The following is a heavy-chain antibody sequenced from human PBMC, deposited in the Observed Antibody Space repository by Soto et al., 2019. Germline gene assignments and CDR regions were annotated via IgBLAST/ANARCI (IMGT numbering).Heavy chain of an antibody. CDR3: TREAGY. D-gene: IGHD6-25*01. CDR1: GGSVSSGGFY. V-gene: IGHV4-31*03. J-gene: IGHJ4*02. CDR2: MYNDGRT. Sequence: QVRLQESGPGLVKPSQTLSLTCTVSGGSVSSGGFYWNWIRQHPGKGLEWIGYMYNDGRTEYNPSLKRRVSISVDAPKNQFSLQVMSVTVAYTAVYYCTREAGYWGQGILVTVSS.